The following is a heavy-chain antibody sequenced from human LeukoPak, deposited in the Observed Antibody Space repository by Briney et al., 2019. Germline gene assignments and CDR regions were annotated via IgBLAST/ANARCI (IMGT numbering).Heavy chain of an antibody. CDR2: ISYDEKNK. CDR1: GFILRSYA. D-gene: IGHD5-24*01. V-gene: IGHV3-30*04. CDR3: ARGRDGNNYYYFDY. Sequence: GRSLRLSCAASGFILRSYAIHWVRQAPGKGLEWVAVISYDEKNKYYADSVKGRFTISRDNSKNTLYLQMNSLRAEDTAVYYCARGRDGNNYYYFDYWGQGTLVTVSS. J-gene: IGHJ4*02.